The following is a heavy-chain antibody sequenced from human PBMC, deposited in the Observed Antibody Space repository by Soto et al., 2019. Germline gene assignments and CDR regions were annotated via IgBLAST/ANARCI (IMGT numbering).Heavy chain of an antibody. J-gene: IGHJ4*02. CDR1: GFTFSSYS. CDR2: ISSSSSYI. V-gene: IGHV3-21*01. Sequence: GGSLRLSCAASGFTFSSYSMNWVRQAPGKGLEWVSSISSSSSYIYYADSVKGRFTISRDNAKNSLYLQMNSLRAEDTAVYYCARDFLWVAGTVDYWGQGTLVTVSS. D-gene: IGHD6-19*01. CDR3: ARDFLWVAGTVDY.